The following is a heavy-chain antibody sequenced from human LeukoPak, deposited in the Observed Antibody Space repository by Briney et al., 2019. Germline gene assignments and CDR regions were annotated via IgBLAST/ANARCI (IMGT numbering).Heavy chain of an antibody. D-gene: IGHD6-19*01. CDR1: GGSISSYY. Sequence: SETLSLTCTVSGGSISSYYWSWIRQPAGKGLEWIGRIYTSGSTNYNPSLKSRVSMSVDTSKNQFSLKLTSVTAADTAVYYRARDRDSSGWYWIFDFWGQGTLVTVSS. CDR3: ARDRDSSGWYWIFDF. J-gene: IGHJ4*02. CDR2: IYTSGST. V-gene: IGHV4-4*07.